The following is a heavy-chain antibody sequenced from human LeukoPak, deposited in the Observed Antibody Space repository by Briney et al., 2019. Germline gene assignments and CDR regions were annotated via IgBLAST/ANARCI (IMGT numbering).Heavy chain of an antibody. Sequence: ASVKVSCKASGYTFMNYDINWVRQAPGQGLEWMGWMNPKSGNTGYAQNFQGRVTMTRNASMSTAYMELRSLRSEDTAVYYCARGLRGVIGGSPALYYFCYWGQGSLVTVSS. J-gene: IGHJ4*02. V-gene: IGHV1-8*01. CDR2: MNPKSGNT. CDR3: ARGLRGVIGGSPALYYFCY. D-gene: IGHD3-10*01. CDR1: GYTFMNYD.